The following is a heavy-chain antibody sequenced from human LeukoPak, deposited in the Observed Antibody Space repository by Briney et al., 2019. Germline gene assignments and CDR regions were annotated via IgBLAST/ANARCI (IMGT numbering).Heavy chain of an antibody. Sequence: GASVKVSCKASGYTFTSYGISWVRQAPGQGAWWMGWISAYNGNTNYAQKLQGRVTMTTDTSTSTAYMELRSLRCDDTPLYSCARDRRFVESPDAFDIWGQGTMVTVSS. CDR3: ARDRRFVESPDAFDI. CDR2: ISAYNGNT. CDR1: GYTFTSYG. V-gene: IGHV1-18*01. J-gene: IGHJ3*02. D-gene: IGHD3-3*01.